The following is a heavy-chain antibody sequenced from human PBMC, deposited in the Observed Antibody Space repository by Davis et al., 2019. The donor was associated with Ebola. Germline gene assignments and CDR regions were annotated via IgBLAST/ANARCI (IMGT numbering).Heavy chain of an antibody. V-gene: IGHV4-39*01. CDR2: IYYSGST. CDR3: ARGPTDDYFDY. Sequence: SETLSLICTVSGGSISSSSYYWGWIRQPPGKGLEWIGSIYYSGSTYYNPSLKSRVTISVDTSKNQFSLKLSSVTAADTAVYYCARGPTDDYFDYWGQGTLVTVSS. J-gene: IGHJ4*02. CDR1: GGSISSSSYY.